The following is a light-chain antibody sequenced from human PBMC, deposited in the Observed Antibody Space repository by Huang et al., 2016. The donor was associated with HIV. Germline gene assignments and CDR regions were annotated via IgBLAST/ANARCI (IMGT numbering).Light chain of an antibody. CDR3: QQSHTIPWT. CDR1: QGISSY. V-gene: IGKV1-39*01. Sequence: DIQMTQSPSSLFASVGDRVTISCRASQGISSYLNWYQHNPGEAPRLLIYGASTWQTGVPSRFSGSGSGTYFTLTISSLRPEDFATYYCQQSHTIPWTFGQGTRV. J-gene: IGKJ1*01. CDR2: GAS.